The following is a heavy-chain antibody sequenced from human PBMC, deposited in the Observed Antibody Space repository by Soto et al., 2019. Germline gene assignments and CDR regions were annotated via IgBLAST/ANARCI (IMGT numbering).Heavy chain of an antibody. J-gene: IGHJ5*02. V-gene: IGHV5-51*07. CDR2: ISPGDSDT. D-gene: IGHD1-26*01. CDR1: GWSLISYW. Sequence: QKRSGKGCGWSLISYWIGWVHQIPEKGLEWMGIISPGDSDTRYSPSFQGQVTISADKSISTAYLQWSRLKASDTAMFYCARRSSSGSYYHPRFAPSGQPTLVTVSS. CDR3: ARRSSSGSYYHPRFAP.